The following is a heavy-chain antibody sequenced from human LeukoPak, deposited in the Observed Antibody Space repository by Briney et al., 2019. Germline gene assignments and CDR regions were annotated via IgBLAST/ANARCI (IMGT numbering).Heavy chain of an antibody. J-gene: IGHJ4*02. CDR3: ARESPSTFYFDY. V-gene: IGHV1-69*05. CDR2: IIPIFGTA. D-gene: IGHD1-1*01. CDR1: GGTFSSYA. Sequence: SVKVSCKASGGTFSSYAISWVRQAPGQGLEWMGGIIPIFGTANYAQRFQGRITMTRDTSTSTVYMELSSLNSEDTAVYYCARESPSTFYFDYWGQGTLVTVSS.